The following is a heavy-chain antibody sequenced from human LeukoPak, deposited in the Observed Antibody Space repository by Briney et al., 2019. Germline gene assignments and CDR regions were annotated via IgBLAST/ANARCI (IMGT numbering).Heavy chain of an antibody. D-gene: IGHD3-10*01. CDR1: GFTFSSYW. V-gene: IGHV3-7*03. CDR2: IKQDGSEK. CDR3: AKDYYGYGSGTTCMDV. Sequence: PGGSLRLSCAASGFTFSSYWMSWVRQAPGKGLEWVANIKQDGSEKYYVDSVKGRFTISRDNAKNSLYLQMNSLRAEDTALYYCAKDYYGYGSGTTCMDVWGQGTTVTVSS. J-gene: IGHJ6*02.